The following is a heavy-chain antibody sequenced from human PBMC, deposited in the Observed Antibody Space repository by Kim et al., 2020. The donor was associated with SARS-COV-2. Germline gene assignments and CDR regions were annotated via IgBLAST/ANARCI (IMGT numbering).Heavy chain of an antibody. CDR1: GFTVSSNY. CDR2: IYSGGYT. J-gene: IGHJ4*02. D-gene: IGHD3-16*01. Sequence: GGSLRLSCAASGFTVSSNYMSWVRQAPGKGLEWVSVIYSGGYTYYADSVKGRFTIARDNSKNTLYLQMNSLSAEDTAVYYCAREPRLRLWEDSWGQGTLV. V-gene: IGHV3-66*01. CDR3: AREPRLRLWEDS.